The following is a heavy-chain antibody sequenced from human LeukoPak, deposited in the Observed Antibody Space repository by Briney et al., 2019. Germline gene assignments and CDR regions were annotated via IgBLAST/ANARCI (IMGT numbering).Heavy chain of an antibody. CDR3: ARDSGYNVNDHDVNAFDI. D-gene: IGHD5-24*01. J-gene: IGHJ3*02. Sequence: SETLSLTCAVYGGSFSGYYWSWIRQPPGKGLEWIGEINHSGSTNYNPSLKSRVTISVDTSKNQFSLKLSSVTAADTALYYCARDSGYNVNDHDVNAFDIWGQGTMVAISS. V-gene: IGHV4-34*01. CDR1: GGSFSGYY. CDR2: INHSGST.